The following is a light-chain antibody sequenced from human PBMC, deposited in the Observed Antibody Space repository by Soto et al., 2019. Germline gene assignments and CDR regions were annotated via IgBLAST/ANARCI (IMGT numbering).Light chain of an antibody. V-gene: IGLV1-40*01. J-gene: IGLJ3*02. Sequence: QSVLTQPPSVSGAPGQRVTISCTGSSSNTGAGYDVHWYQQLPGTAPKHLIYGNSNRPSGVPDRFSGSKSGTSASLAINGLQAEDEADYYCQSYDTSLSGSVFGGGTKLTVL. CDR1: SSNTGAGYD. CDR3: QSYDTSLSGSV. CDR2: GNS.